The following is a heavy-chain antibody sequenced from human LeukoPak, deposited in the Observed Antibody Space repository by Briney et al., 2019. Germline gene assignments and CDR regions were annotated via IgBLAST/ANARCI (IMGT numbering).Heavy chain of an antibody. D-gene: IGHD6-13*01. Sequence: GASVKVSCKASGYTFTSYGISWVRQAPGQGLEWMGWISAYNGNTNYAQKLQGRVTMTTDTSTGTAYMELRSLRSDDTAVYYCARLIAAAGIFKNGMDVWGQGTTVTVSS. CDR3: ARLIAAAGIFKNGMDV. CDR2: ISAYNGNT. CDR1: GYTFTSYG. J-gene: IGHJ6*02. V-gene: IGHV1-18*01.